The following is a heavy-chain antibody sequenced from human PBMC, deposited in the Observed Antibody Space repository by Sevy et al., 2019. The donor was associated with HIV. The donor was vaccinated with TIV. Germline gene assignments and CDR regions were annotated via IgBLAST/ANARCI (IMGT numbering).Heavy chain of an antibody. CDR3: ARYRSPCGDYVSGSFDS. J-gene: IGHJ4*02. CDR1: GGSVTSDSYY. CDR2: IFYSGST. V-gene: IGHV4-61*01. Sequence: SETLSLTCSVSGGSVTSDSYYWSWIRQPPGKGLEWIASIFYSGSTNYNSSLKSRVTMSVDTSNNQFSLRVSAVTAADTAVYYCARYRSPCGDYVSGSFDSWGQGTLVTVSS. D-gene: IGHD4-17*01.